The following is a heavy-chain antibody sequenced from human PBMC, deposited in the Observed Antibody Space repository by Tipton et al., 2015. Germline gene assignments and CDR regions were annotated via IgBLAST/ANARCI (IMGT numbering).Heavy chain of an antibody. D-gene: IGHD3-22*01. CDR1: GFTFSTYG. V-gene: IGHV3-30*03. J-gene: IGHJ4*02. CDR2: ISYDASNS. CDR3: TTNGLSGYYDRSGYYYFDY. Sequence: SLRLSCSPSGFTFSTYGMHWVRQAPGKGLEWVAVISYDASNSYYADSVEGRFSISRDNSKNTLFLQMNSLKTEDTAVYYCTTNGLSGYYDRSGYYYFDYWGQGTLVTVSS.